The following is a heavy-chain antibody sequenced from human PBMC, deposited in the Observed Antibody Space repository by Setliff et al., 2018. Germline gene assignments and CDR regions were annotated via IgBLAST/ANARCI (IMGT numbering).Heavy chain of an antibody. V-gene: IGHV3-23*01. Sequence: GESLKISCAASGFTFSSSSMTWVRQAPGKGLEWVSAINSGGSSTYYADSVKGRSTISRDNSRNTFFLQMNNLRAEDTATYYCAKDRVNDGYWDFDSWGQGIVVTVSS. CDR1: GFTFSSSS. J-gene: IGHJ4*02. CDR2: INSGGSST. CDR3: AKDRVNDGYWDFDS. D-gene: IGHD1-1*01.